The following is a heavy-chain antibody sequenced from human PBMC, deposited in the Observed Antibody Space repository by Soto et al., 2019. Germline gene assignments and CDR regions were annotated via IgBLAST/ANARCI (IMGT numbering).Heavy chain of an antibody. CDR3: ARDSRLGNNGHFDY. CDR1: GFTVSNNY. J-gene: IGHJ4*02. Sequence: GGSLRLSCAASGFTVSNNYMTWVRQAPGKGLEWVSVINSGGSTYYAVSVKGRFIVSRDNSKNTLYLQMNSLRVEPTAVYYCARDSRLGNNGHFDYLGQGILVTVST. CDR2: INSGGST. V-gene: IGHV3-53*01. D-gene: IGHD2-8*01.